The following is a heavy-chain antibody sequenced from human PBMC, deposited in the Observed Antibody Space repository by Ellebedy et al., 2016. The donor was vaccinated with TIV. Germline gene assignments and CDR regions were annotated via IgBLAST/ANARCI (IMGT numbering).Heavy chain of an antibody. CDR2: ISSSSSYI. CDR1: GFTFSSYS. D-gene: IGHD6-19*01. J-gene: IGHJ4*02. V-gene: IGHV3-21*01. CDR3: ARGGYSSGWAHFDY. Sequence: GESLKISXAASGFTFSSYSMNWVRQAPGKGLEWVSSISSSSSYIYYADSVKGRFTISRDNAKNSLYLQMNSLRAGDTAVYYCARGGYSSGWAHFDYWGQGTLVTVSS.